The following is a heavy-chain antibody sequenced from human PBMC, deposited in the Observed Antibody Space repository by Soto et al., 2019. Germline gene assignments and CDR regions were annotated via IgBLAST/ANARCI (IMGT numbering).Heavy chain of an antibody. CDR3: ARGTRYDFWSGYYPTYTPRAPFDI. D-gene: IGHD3-3*01. V-gene: IGHV4-30-4*01. Sequence: SETLSLTCTVSGGSISSGDYYWSWIRQPPXKGLEWIGYIYYSGSTYYNPSLKSRVTISVDTSKNQFSLKLSSVTAADTAVYYCARGTRYDFWSGYYPTYTPRAPFDIWGQGTMVTVSS. J-gene: IGHJ3*02. CDR2: IYYSGST. CDR1: GGSISSGDYY.